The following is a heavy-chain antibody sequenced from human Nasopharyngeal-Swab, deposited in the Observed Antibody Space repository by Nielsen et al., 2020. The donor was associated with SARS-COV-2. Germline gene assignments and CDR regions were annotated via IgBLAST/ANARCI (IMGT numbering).Heavy chain of an antibody. CDR2: ITWNSGSM. D-gene: IGHD5-24*01. V-gene: IGHV3-9*01. CDR1: GFTFDDYP. J-gene: IGHJ4*02. Sequence: SLKISCAASGFTFDDYPMHWVRQAPGEGLEWVSGITWNSGSMGYADSVKGRFTISRDNAKNSLYLQMNSLRDEDTAVYYCARARDGYATWFYYWGQGTLVTVSS. CDR3: ARARDGYATWFYY.